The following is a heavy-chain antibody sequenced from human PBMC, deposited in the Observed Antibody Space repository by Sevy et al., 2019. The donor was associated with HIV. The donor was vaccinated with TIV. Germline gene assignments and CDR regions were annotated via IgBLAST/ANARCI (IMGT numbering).Heavy chain of an antibody. CDR2: ISGSGGST. Sequence: GGSLRLSCAASGFTFSSYAMSWVRQAPGKGLEWVSAISGSGGSTYYADSVKGRFTISRDNSKNTLYLQMNSLRAEDTAVYYCAKVLPITFFGVAKEGNFDYWGQGTLVTVSS. CDR3: AKVLPITFFGVAKEGNFDY. CDR1: GFTFSSYA. J-gene: IGHJ4*02. D-gene: IGHD3-3*01. V-gene: IGHV3-23*01.